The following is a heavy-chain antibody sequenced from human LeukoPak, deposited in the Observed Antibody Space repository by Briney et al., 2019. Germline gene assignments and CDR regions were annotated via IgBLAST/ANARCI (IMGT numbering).Heavy chain of an antibody. J-gene: IGHJ4*02. D-gene: IGHD3-22*01. CDR2: IRYDGSNK. CDR3: AKGPRYYDSSGYSLVDY. CDR1: GFTFDDYA. V-gene: IGHV3-30*02. Sequence: GGSLRLSCAASGFTFDDYAMHWVRQAPGKGLEWVAFIRYDGSNKYYADSVKGRFTISRDNSKNTLYLQMNSLRAEDTAVYYCAKGPRYYDSSGYSLVDYWGQGTLVTVSS.